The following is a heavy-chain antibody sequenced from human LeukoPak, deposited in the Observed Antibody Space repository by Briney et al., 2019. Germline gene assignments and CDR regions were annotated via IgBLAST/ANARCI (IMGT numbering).Heavy chain of an antibody. CDR3: ARLDSSGWYIDY. D-gene: IGHD6-19*01. V-gene: IGHV3-7*03. Sequence: PGGSLRLSCAAPGFTFSGHWMSWVRQVPGKGPEWVANIRQDGGEMYYVDSVKGRFTISRDNSKSTLYLQMNSLRAEDTAVYYCARLDSSGWYIDYWGQGTLVTVSS. CDR2: IRQDGGEM. J-gene: IGHJ4*02. CDR1: GFTFSGHW.